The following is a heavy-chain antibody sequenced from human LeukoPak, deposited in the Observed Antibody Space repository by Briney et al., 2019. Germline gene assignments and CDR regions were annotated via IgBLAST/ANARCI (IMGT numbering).Heavy chain of an antibody. CDR1: GYTFTSYY. V-gene: IGHV1-46*01. D-gene: IGHD3-3*01. J-gene: IGHJ6*02. Sequence: ASVKVSCKASGYTFTSYYMHWVRQAPGQGLEWMGIINPSGGSTSYTQKFQGRVTMTRDTSTSTVYMELSSLRSEDTAVYYCAREGFPPKITDFWSGLGPYYYYGMDVWGQGTTVTVSS. CDR2: INPSGGST. CDR3: AREGFPPKITDFWSGLGPYYYYGMDV.